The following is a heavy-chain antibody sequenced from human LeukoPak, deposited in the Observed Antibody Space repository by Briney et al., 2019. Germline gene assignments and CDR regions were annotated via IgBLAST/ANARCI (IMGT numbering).Heavy chain of an antibody. D-gene: IGHD1-7*01. CDR2: INDSGRI. CDR3: ARRWNYGRNYYIDV. Sequence: TSETLSLTCAVYGGSFSNYYWSWIRQPPGEGLEWIGEINDSGRINYNPSLMSRVTVSVDTSKNQFSLRLTSVTATDTAVYYCARRWNYGRNYYIDVWGNGATVSVSS. V-gene: IGHV4-34*01. J-gene: IGHJ6*03. CDR1: GGSFSNYY.